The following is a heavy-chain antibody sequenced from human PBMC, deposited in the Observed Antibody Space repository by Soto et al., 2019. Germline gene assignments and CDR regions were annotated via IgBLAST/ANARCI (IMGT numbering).Heavy chain of an antibody. V-gene: IGHV1-69*01. Sequence: QVQLVQSGAEVKKPGSSVKVSCKASGGTFSSYAISWVRQAPGQGLEWMGGIIPISDKTDYAQKIQGRVTITADETTSTAYMELSSLRSEDTAVYYCARSQGSSTSLAIYYYYYYGMDVWGQGTTVTVS. CDR3: ARSQGSSTSLAIYYYYYYGMDV. J-gene: IGHJ6*02. CDR2: IIPISDKT. D-gene: IGHD2-2*01. CDR1: GGTFSSYA.